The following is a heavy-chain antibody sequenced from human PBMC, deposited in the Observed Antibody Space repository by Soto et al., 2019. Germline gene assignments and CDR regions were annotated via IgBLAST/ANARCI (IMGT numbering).Heavy chain of an antibody. V-gene: IGHV1-2*04. D-gene: IGHD1-26*01. J-gene: IGHJ5*02. CDR3: ARATPVVGAPYNWFDP. Sequence: ASVKVSCKASGGTFSSYTISWVRQAPGQGLEWMGWINPNSGGTNYAQKFQGWVTMTRDTSISTAYMELSRLRSDDTAVYYCARATPVVGAPYNWFDPWGQGTLVTVSS. CDR2: INPNSGGT. CDR1: GGTFSSYT.